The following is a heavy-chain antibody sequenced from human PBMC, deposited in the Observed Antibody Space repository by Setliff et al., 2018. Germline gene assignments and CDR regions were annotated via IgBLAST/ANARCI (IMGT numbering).Heavy chain of an antibody. V-gene: IGHV4-39*07. D-gene: IGHD3-9*01. Sequence: SETLSLTCTVSGGSISSSSYYWGWIRQPPGKGLEWIGSIYYSGSTYYNPSLKSRVTISVDTSKNQFSLKLSSVTAADTAVYYCARTLYDYEILTGPGYYFDYWGQGTLVTVS. CDR1: GGSISSSSYY. CDR2: IYYSGST. CDR3: ARTLYDYEILTGPGYYFDY. J-gene: IGHJ4*02.